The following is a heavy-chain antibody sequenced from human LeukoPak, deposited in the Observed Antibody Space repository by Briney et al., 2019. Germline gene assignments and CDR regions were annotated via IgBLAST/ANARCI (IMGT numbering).Heavy chain of an antibody. Sequence: PGGSLRLSCAASGLSFSEYGMTWVRQAPGKGLEWISYISHHSRNIYYADSVKGRFTISRDNAQNSLYLQMNSLRAEDTAVYYCARDWSYALDYWGQGTLVTVSS. CDR1: GLSFSEYG. CDR2: ISHHSRNI. D-gene: IGHD2-2*01. CDR3: ARDWSYALDY. V-gene: IGHV3-48*01. J-gene: IGHJ4*02.